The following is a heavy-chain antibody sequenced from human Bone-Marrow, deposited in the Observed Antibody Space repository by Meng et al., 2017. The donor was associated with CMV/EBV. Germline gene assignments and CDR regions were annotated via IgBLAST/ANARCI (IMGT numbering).Heavy chain of an antibody. Sequence: SVKVSCKASGGTFSSYTISWVRQAPGQGLEWMGRIIPILGIANYAQKFQGRVTITADKSTSTAYMELSSLRAEDTAVYYCAKQSFPLRYCSSTSCPSTYFDYWGQGTLVTVSS. D-gene: IGHD2-2*01. J-gene: IGHJ4*02. CDR3: AKQSFPLRYCSSTSCPSTYFDY. CDR1: GGTFSSYT. CDR2: IIPILGIA. V-gene: IGHV1-69*02.